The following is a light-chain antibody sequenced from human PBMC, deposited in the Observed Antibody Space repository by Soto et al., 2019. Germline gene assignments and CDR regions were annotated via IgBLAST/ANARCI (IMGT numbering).Light chain of an antibody. CDR1: QGISSA. CDR2: DAS. Sequence: AIQLTQSPSSLSASVGDRVTITCRASQGISSALAWYQQKPGKAPKLLIYDASSLESGVPSRFSGSGSGTVFTLTISTLQPKVLQIYTCKHFNITPHFISALGTKVNIK. J-gene: IGKJ3*01. V-gene: IGKV1-13*02. CDR3: KHFNITPHFI.